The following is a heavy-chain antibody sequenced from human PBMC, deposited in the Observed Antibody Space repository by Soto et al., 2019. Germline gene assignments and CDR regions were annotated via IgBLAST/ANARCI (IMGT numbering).Heavy chain of an antibody. Sequence: QVQLVQSGAEVKKPGSSVKVSCKTSGGTFSTYSIVWVRQAPGEGLEWMGGIIPIFGTANYAQKFQDRVTITEDKSTKTAFMELSSLKSEDTAMYYCASSSGNNYGVGTNYYFDYWGQGTLVTVSS. CDR2: IIPIFGTA. V-gene: IGHV1-69*06. J-gene: IGHJ4*02. D-gene: IGHD1-26*01. CDR1: GGTFSTYS. CDR3: ASSSGNNYGVGTNYYFDY.